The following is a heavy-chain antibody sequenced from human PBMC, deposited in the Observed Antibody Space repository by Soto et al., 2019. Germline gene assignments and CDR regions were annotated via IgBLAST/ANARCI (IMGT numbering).Heavy chain of an antibody. CDR1: GGSISSSSYY. V-gene: IGHV4-39*01. J-gene: IGHJ4*02. D-gene: IGHD3-3*01. Sequence: PSETLSLTCTVSGGSISSSSYYWGWIRQPPGKGLEWIGSIYYSGSTYYNPSLKSRVTISVDTSKNQFSLKLSSVTAADTAVYYCARGGGLRFLEWSFWGQGTLVTVSS. CDR3: ARGGGLRFLEWSF. CDR2: IYYSGST.